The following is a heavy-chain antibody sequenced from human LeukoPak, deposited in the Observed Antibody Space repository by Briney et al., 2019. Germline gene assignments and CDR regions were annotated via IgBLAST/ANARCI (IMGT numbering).Heavy chain of an antibody. CDR1: GLTFSKSA. V-gene: IGHV3-23*01. D-gene: IGHD6-19*01. CDR2: ITDVGDI. CDR3: AKEPASSGWFDP. Sequence: PGGSLRLSCAASGLTFSKSALTWVRQAPGKGLEWVSTITDVGDIFYTYSVRGRFTISRDNSKNTLYLQMNSLRAEDTAVYYCAKEPASSGWFDPWGQGTLVAVSS. J-gene: IGHJ5*02.